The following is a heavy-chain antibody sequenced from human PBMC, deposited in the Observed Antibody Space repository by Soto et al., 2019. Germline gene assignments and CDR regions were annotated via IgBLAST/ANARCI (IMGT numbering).Heavy chain of an antibody. CDR3: ARDVWSRASGPPDS. CDR2: ISWNSGTI. Sequence: GGSLRLSCAASGFSFDDYAMHWVRQAPGKGLEWVTGISWNSGTIGYAVSVKGRFTISRDDAKNSLYLQMNSLRAEDTALYYCARDVWSRASGPPDSWGQGTLVTVSS. J-gene: IGHJ4*02. V-gene: IGHV3-9*01. D-gene: IGHD3-10*01. CDR1: GFSFDDYA.